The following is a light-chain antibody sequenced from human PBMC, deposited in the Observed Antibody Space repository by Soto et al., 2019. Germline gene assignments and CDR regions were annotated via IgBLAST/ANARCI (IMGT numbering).Light chain of an antibody. J-gene: IGKJ1*01. CDR3: QEYDNWPPEGP. CDR2: AAS. CDR1: QSVSSN. V-gene: IGKV3-15*01. Sequence: EIVMTQSPATLSVSPGERATLSCRASQSVSSNLAWYRQKPGQAPRLLIYAASTRATGIPARFSGSGSGTEFTLTISSLQSEDVAVYFCQEYDNWPPEGPFGQGTKVEI.